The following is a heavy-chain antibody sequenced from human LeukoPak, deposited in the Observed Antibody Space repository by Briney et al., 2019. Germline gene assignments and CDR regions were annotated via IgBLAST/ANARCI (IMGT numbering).Heavy chain of an antibody. CDR2: ISSSGSTI. Sequence: GGSLRLSCAASGFTFSSYEMNWVRQAPGKGLEWVSYISSSGSTIYYADSVKGRFTISRDNAKNSLYLQMNSLRAEDTAVYYCAIKGRYCSGGSCYGPWGYYFDYWGQGTLVTVSS. J-gene: IGHJ4*02. CDR1: GFTFSSYE. V-gene: IGHV3-48*03. CDR3: AIKGRYCSGGSCYGPWGYYFDY. D-gene: IGHD2-15*01.